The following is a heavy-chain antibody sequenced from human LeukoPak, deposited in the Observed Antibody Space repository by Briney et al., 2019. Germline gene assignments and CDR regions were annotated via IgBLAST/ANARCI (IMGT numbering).Heavy chain of an antibody. CDR2: ISNNGGYT. Sequence: GGSLRLSCAASGFTFSSSAMSWVRQAPGKGLEWVSAISNNGGYTYYADSVQGRFTISRDNSKSTLCLQMNNLRDEDTAVYYCARDARDVASNWFDPWGQGTLVTVSS. CDR3: ARDARDVASNWFDP. J-gene: IGHJ5*02. D-gene: IGHD3-10*01. V-gene: IGHV3-23*01. CDR1: GFTFSSSA.